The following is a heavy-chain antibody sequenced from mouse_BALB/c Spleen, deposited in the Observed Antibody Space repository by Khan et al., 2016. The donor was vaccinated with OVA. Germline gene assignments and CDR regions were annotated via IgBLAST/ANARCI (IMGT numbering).Heavy chain of an antibody. CDR3: TRGGYGGFAY. CDR2: INPSNGGT. V-gene: IGHV1S81*02. J-gene: IGHJ3*01. CDR1: GYTFTSYY. D-gene: IGHD1-2*01. Sequence: QVQLKQSGAELVKPGASVKLSCKASGYTFTSYYMYWVKQRPGQGLEWIGEINPSNGGTNFNEKFKNKATLTVDKSSSTAYMQLSSLTSEDSAVYCCTRGGYGGFAYWGQGTLVTVSA.